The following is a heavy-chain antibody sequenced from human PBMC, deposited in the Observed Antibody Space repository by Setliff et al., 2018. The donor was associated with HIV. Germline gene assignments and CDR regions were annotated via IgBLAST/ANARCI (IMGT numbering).Heavy chain of an antibody. D-gene: IGHD1-1*01. V-gene: IGHV4-61*01. Sequence: SETLSLTCTVYGASISDSNSYWGWIRQPPGKRLEWLGYIYYSGSTNYHPSLKSRVTISLDTSKSQFSLKLNSVTAADTGVYYCARGGRTGDESFHVWGRGTMVTVSS. CDR3: ARGGRTGDESFHV. CDR1: GASISDSNSY. CDR2: IYYSGST. J-gene: IGHJ3*01.